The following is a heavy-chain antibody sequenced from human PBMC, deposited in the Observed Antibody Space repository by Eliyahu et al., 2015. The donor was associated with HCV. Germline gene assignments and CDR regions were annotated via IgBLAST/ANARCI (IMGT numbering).Heavy chain of an antibody. CDR1: GFTFRNHW. D-gene: IGHD4-17*01. J-gene: IGHJ4*02. V-gene: IGHV3-7*01. Sequence: EVQSVESGGGLVQPGGSLRLSCAASGFTFRNHWMTWVRQAPGKGLEWLGNINEDGSVKNYVDSVKGRFTFSRDNAKNSLYLQMNSLRAEDTAVYYCARDPAYGALDYWGQGTLVTVSS. CDR3: ARDPAYGALDY. CDR2: INEDGSVK.